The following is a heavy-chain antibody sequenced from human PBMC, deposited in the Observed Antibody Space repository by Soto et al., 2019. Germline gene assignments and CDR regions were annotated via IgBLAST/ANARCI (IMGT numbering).Heavy chain of an antibody. D-gene: IGHD1-26*01. J-gene: IGHJ4*02. Sequence: PGGSLRHSCASSGFTFRGFWLNWVRQAPGKGLVWVSHITTDGGSTNYADSVKGRFTICRDNAKDTLYLYMSSLRVDDTAVYYCARDRDIVGASPLAYWGQGT. CDR3: ARDRDIVGASPLAY. V-gene: IGHV3-74*01. CDR2: ITTDGGST. CDR1: GFTFRGFW.